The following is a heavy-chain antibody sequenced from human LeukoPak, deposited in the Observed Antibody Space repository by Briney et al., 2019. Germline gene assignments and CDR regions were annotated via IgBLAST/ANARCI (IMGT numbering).Heavy chain of an antibody. CDR3: AREDTGYSSQPTYYFDY. CDR1: GFTFSTYS. Sequence: PGRSLRLSCAASGFTFSTYSMHWVRQAPGKGLVWVAVILYDGNNKYYADSVKGRFTISRDNSKNTLYLQMNSLRAEDTAVYYCAREDTGYSSQPTYYFDYWGQGTLVTVSS. V-gene: IGHV3-30-3*01. D-gene: IGHD6-13*01. J-gene: IGHJ4*02. CDR2: ILYDGNNK.